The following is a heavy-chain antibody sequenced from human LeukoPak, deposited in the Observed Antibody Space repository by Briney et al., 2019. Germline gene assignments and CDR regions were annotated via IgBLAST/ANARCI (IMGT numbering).Heavy chain of an antibody. CDR3: ARVRGYCGGGSCYGWFDP. CDR1: GASISSYY. D-gene: IGHD2-15*01. CDR2: IYYSGTT. Sequence: KASETLSLTCTVSGASISSYYWSWIRQPPGKGLEWIGYIYYSGTTNYNPSLKSRVTISVDTSKNQFSLKLSSVTAADTAVYYCARVRGYCGGGSCYGWFDPWGQGTLVTVSS. J-gene: IGHJ5*02. V-gene: IGHV4-59*12.